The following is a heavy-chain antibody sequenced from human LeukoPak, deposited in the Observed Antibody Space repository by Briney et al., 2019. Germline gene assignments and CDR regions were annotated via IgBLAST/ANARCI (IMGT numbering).Heavy chain of an antibody. Sequence: GGSLGLSCAASGFTFDDYGMSWVRQAPGKGLEWVSGITWNGGSTGYADSVKGRFTISRDNAKNSLYLQMNSLRDEDTALYYCARATSSSGYYYYYMDVWGKGTTVTVSS. D-gene: IGHD6-6*01. V-gene: IGHV3-20*04. CDR3: ARATSSSGYYYYYMDV. CDR1: GFTFDDYG. J-gene: IGHJ6*03. CDR2: ITWNGGST.